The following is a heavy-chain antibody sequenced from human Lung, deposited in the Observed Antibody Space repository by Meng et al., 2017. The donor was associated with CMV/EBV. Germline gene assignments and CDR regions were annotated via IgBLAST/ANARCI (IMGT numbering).Heavy chain of an antibody. CDR2: MNPNSGNT. V-gene: IGHV1-8*01. Sequence: SCKASGYTFTSYDIHWVRQATGQGLEWMGWMNPNSGNTGYAQKFQGRVTMTRNTSISTAYMELSSLRSEDTAVYYCARGRRITNFDYWGQGTLVTVSS. CDR3: ARGRRITNFDY. CDR1: GYTFTSYD. D-gene: IGHD3-3*01. J-gene: IGHJ4*02.